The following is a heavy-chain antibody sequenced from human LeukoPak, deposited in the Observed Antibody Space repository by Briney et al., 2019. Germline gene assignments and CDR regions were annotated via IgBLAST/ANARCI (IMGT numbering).Heavy chain of an antibody. Sequence: GGSLRLPCVASGFTFRSYSMNWVRQAPGKGLEWVSSISGSSTYIYYADSVKGRFTISRDNANNSLYLQMNSLRADDTAVYYCARDLNYDILTGSLRAYFDPWGQGTRVAVSS. V-gene: IGHV3-21*01. D-gene: IGHD3-9*01. CDR3: ARDLNYDILTGSLRAYFDP. J-gene: IGHJ4*02. CDR1: GFTFRSYS. CDR2: ISGSSTYI.